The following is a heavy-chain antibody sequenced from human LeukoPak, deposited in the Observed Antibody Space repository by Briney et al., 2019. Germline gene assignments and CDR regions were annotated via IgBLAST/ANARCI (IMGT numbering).Heavy chain of an antibody. CDR1: GFTFISYA. CDR2: IWYDGSNE. CDR3: ARARNNYDSSGYSALDY. Sequence: GGSLRLSCAASGFTFISYAMSWVRQAPGKGLEWVAVIWYDGSNEYYADSVKGRFTISRDNSKNTLYLQMNSLRAEDTAVYYCARARNNYDSSGYSALDYWGQGTLVTVSS. J-gene: IGHJ4*02. D-gene: IGHD3-22*01. V-gene: IGHV3-33*08.